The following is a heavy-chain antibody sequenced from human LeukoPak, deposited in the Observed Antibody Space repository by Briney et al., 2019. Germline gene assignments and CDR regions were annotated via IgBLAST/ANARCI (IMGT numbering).Heavy chain of an antibody. V-gene: IGHV3-11*04. CDR3: ARMYSSGYYGDHFDY. CDR1: GFIFSNYY. J-gene: IGHJ4*02. Sequence: GGSLRLSCTASGFIFSNYYMAWVRQPPGRGLEWISYISADAATVKYADSVEGRFTVSRDSTQNSIYLEMSSLRVDDTAVYYCARMYSSGYYGDHFDYWGQGNLVSVSS. CDR2: ISADAATV. D-gene: IGHD5-12*01.